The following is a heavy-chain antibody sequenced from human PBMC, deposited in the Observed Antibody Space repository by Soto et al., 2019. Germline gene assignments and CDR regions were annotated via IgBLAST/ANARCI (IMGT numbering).Heavy chain of an antibody. CDR3: ARPISMIVVPKVDAFDI. Sequence: QAGGSLRLSCAASGFTFSSYEMNWVRQAPGKGLEWVSYISSSGSTIYYADSVKGRFTISRDNAKNSLYLQMNSLRAEDTAVYYCARPISMIVVPKVDAFDIWGQGTMVTVSS. CDR1: GFTFSSYE. D-gene: IGHD3-22*01. V-gene: IGHV3-48*03. J-gene: IGHJ3*02. CDR2: ISSSGSTI.